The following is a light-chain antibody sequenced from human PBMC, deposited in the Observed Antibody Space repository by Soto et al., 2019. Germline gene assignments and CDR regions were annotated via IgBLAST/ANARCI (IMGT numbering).Light chain of an antibody. Sequence: EIVLVQSPGTLSLSPGERATLSCRASQSVSNNYLAWYQQKPGQAPRLLIYGASSRATGVPDRFSGSGTGTDLSLTITRLEPEDFAVYYCQQYGVSPLMFTFGQGTQVGVK. V-gene: IGKV3-20*01. J-gene: IGKJ2*01. CDR3: QQYGVSPLMFT. CDR1: QSVSNNY. CDR2: GAS.